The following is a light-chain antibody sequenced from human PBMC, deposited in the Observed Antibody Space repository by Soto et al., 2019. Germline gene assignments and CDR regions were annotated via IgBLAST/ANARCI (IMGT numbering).Light chain of an antibody. CDR3: QQYNNWPAST. V-gene: IGKV3-15*01. CDR2: GAS. Sequence: DIVMRQSPSTLSVTPGERATLSCRASQSVSSNLAWYQHKPGHAPRLLMYGASTRATGIPARFSGSGSGTEFTLTISSLQSEDFAVYDCQQYNNWPASTFGHGTMVDI. J-gene: IGKJ1*01. CDR1: QSVSSN.